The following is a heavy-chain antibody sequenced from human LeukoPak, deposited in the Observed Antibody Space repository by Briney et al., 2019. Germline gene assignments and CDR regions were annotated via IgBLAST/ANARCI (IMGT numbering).Heavy chain of an antibody. CDR3: ARGRVWVADEFDP. Sequence: GASVKVSCKASGYTFTGYYMHWVRQAPGQGLEWMGWMNPNSGNTGYAQKFQGRVTMTRNTSISTAYMELSSLRSEDTAVYYCARGRVWVADEFDPWGQGTLVTVSS. D-gene: IGHD2-15*01. V-gene: IGHV1-8*02. J-gene: IGHJ5*02. CDR1: GYTFTGYY. CDR2: MNPNSGNT.